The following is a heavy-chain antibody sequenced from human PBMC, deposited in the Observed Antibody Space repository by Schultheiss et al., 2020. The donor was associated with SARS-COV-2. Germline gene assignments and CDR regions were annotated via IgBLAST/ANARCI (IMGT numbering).Heavy chain of an antibody. CDR1: GFSFRNSP. CDR2: IVVGSGDT. J-gene: IGHJ4*02. CDR3: AAGIRVAGDY. D-gene: IGHD6-19*01. Sequence: SVKVSCKASGFSFRNSPVQWVRQPRGQSLEWMGWIVVGSGDTKYAQKFQGRVTISRDMSTNTAYLELRSLRSEDTAIYYCAAGIRVAGDYWGQGTLVTVSS. V-gene: IGHV1-58*01.